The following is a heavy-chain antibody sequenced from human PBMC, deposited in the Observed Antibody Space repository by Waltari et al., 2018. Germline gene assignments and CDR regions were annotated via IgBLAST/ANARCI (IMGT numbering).Heavy chain of an antibody. CDR2: IRYDGSNK. Sequence: QVQLVESGGGVVQPGGSLRLSCAASGFTFSSYGMQGVRQAPGKGLEWVAFIRYDGSNKYYADSVTGRFTISRDNSKNTLYLQMNSLRAEDTAVYYCARGYYDFWSGYYGTYGMDVWGQGTTVTVSS. V-gene: IGHV3-30*02. D-gene: IGHD3-3*01. CDR3: ARGYYDFWSGYYGTYGMDV. CDR1: GFTFSSYG. J-gene: IGHJ6*02.